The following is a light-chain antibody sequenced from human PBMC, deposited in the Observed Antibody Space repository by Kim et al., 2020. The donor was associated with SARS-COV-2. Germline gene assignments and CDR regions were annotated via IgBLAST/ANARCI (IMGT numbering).Light chain of an antibody. CDR1: QSVSSN. CDR3: QQYNNGPPANT. V-gene: IGKV3-15*01. J-gene: IGKJ4*01. CDR2: GAS. Sequence: EIVMTQSPATLSVSPGERATLSCRASQSVSSNLAWYQQKPGQAPRLLIYGASTRATGIPARFSGSGSGTEFTLTISSLQSEDFAVYYCQQYNNGPPANTFCGGTKVDIK.